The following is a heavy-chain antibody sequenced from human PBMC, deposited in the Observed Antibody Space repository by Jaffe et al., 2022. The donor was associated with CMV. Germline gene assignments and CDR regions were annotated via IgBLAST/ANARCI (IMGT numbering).Heavy chain of an antibody. Sequence: EVQLVESGGGLVKPGGSLRLSCAASGFTFSSYSMNWVRQAPGKGLEWVSSISSSSSYIYYADSVKGRFTISRDNAKNSLYLQMNSLRAEDTAVYYCARGPLCGGDCYSVPSNWGQGTLVTVSS. J-gene: IGHJ4*02. D-gene: IGHD2-21*02. CDR3: ARGPLCGGDCYSVPSN. CDR1: GFTFSSYS. CDR2: ISSSSSYI. V-gene: IGHV3-21*01.